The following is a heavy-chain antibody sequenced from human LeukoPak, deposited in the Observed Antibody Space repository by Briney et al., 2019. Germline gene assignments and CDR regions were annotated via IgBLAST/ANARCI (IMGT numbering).Heavy chain of an antibody. J-gene: IGHJ4*02. Sequence: PSETLSLTCTVSGGSISSYDWSWIRQPPGKGLEWIGYVFHSGSTNYTPSLKSRVTISVDTSKNQFSLKLTSVTAADTAVYYCARDSSGYYRIDYWGQGTLVTVSS. CDR2: VFHSGST. D-gene: IGHD3-22*01. CDR3: ARDSSGYYRIDY. V-gene: IGHV4-59*08. CDR1: GGSISSYD.